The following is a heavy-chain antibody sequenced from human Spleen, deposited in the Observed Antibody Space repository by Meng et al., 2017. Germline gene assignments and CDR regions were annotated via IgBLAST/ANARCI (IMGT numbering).Heavy chain of an antibody. V-gene: IGHV4-39*07. CDR3: ARNYCSGGSCYDAFDI. Sequence: SETLSLTCTVSGGSISSSDYYWGCIRQPPGKGLEWIGSVYYSGNTYYNPSLKSRVTISVDTSKNQFSLRLSSVTAADTAVYYCARNYCSGGSCYDAFDIWGQGTMVTVSS. D-gene: IGHD2-15*01. CDR2: VYYSGNT. J-gene: IGHJ3*02. CDR1: GGSISSSDYY.